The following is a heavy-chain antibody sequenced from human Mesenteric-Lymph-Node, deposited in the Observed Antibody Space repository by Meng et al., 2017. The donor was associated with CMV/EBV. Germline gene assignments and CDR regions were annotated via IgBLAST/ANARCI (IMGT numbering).Heavy chain of an antibody. CDR1: GFTFRSYW. CDR3: ARGLSDDFWSGYLPGFDY. Sequence: GGSLRLSCAVSGFTFRSYWMSWVRQAPGKGLEWVANIKEDGSEKYYVDSVKGRFTISRDDAKNSLYLQMNSLRAEDTAVYYCARGLSDDFWSGYLPGFDYWGQGILVTVSS. V-gene: IGHV3-7*01. J-gene: IGHJ4*02. CDR2: IKEDGSEK. D-gene: IGHD3-3*01.